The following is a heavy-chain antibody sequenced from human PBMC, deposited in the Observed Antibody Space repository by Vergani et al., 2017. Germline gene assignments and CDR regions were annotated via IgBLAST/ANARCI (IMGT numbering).Heavy chain of an antibody. D-gene: IGHD3-10*01. J-gene: IGHJ4*02. CDR2: IYSGGST. CDR1: GFTFSSYA. V-gene: IGHV3-23*03. CDR3: ARVRFGEFWGHYFDY. Sequence: EVQLLESGGGLVQPGGSLRLSCAASGFTFSSYAMSWVRQAPGKGLEWVSVIYSGGSTYYADSVKGRFTISRDNSKNTLYLQMNSLRAEDTAVYYCARVRFGEFWGHYFDYWGQGTLVTVSS.